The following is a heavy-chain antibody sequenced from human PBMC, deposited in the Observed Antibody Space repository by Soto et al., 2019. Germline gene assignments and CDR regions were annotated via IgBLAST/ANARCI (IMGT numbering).Heavy chain of an antibody. Sequence: GESLKISCKGSGYSFTSYWISWVRQMPGKGLEWMGRIDPSDSYTNYSPSFQGHVTISADKSISTAYLQWSSLKASDTAMYYCATEPYYYGSGSYYPSPYYYYYGMDVWGQGTTVTVSS. CDR1: GYSFTSYW. V-gene: IGHV5-10-1*01. CDR3: ATEPYYYGSGSYYPSPYYYYYGMDV. D-gene: IGHD3-10*01. J-gene: IGHJ6*02. CDR2: IDPSDSYT.